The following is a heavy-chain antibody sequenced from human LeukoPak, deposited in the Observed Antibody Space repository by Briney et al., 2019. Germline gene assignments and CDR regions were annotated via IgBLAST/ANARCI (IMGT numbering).Heavy chain of an antibody. J-gene: IGHJ6*03. CDR1: GHNFTTYW. D-gene: IGHD3-10*01. Sequence: GESLKISFKGSGHNFTTYWICWVRQMPGKGLEWMGIIYLGDSDTRYSPSFQGQVTISADNSISNDYLQWSSLKASDTAMYYCARVLLSYYYGSGRVPYYYYYYMDVWGKGTTVTVSS. CDR2: IYLGDSDT. CDR3: ARVLLSYYYGSGRVPYYYYYYMDV. V-gene: IGHV5-51*01.